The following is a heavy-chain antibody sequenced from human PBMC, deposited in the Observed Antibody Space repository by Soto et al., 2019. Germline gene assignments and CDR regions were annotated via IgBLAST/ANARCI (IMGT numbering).Heavy chain of an antibody. Sequence: QVQLVQSGAEVKKPGASVKVSCKASGYTFTSYAMHWVRQAPGQRLEWMGWINAGNGNTKYSQKFQGRVTITRDTSASTAYMELSSLRSEDTAVYYCARDLRRITIVRGVMAYWGQGTLVTVSS. V-gene: IGHV1-3*01. J-gene: IGHJ4*02. D-gene: IGHD3-10*01. CDR1: GYTFTSYA. CDR3: ARDLRRITIVRGVMAY. CDR2: INAGNGNT.